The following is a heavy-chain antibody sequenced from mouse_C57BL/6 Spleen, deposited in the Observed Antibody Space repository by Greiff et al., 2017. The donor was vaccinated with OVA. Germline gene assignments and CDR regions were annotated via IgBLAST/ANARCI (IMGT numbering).Heavy chain of an antibody. CDR2: ISYDGSN. CDR3: ARERGYDYDDYYAMDY. Sequence: EVQLQESGPGLVKPSQSLSLTCSVTGYSITSGYYWNWIRQFPGNKLEWMGYISYDGSNNYNPSLKNRISITRDTSKNQFFLKLNSVTTEDTATYYCARERGYDYDDYYAMDYWGQGTSVTVSS. J-gene: IGHJ4*01. CDR1: GYSITSGYY. D-gene: IGHD2-4*01. V-gene: IGHV3-6*01.